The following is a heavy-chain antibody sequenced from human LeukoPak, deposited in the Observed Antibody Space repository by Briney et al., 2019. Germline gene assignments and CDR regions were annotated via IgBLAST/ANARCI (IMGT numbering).Heavy chain of an antibody. CDR3: ARGGVVTTTPRWYYFDN. D-gene: IGHD5-12*01. CDR2: IYYSGST. J-gene: IGHJ4*02. Sequence: SETLSLTCTVSGGSFSSYYWSWIRQPPGKGLEWIGYIYYSGSTVYSPSLKSRVTISVDTSKNQVSLKVNSVTAADTAVYYCARGGVVTTTPRWYYFDNWGQGTLVTVSS. CDR1: GGSFSSYY. V-gene: IGHV4-59*01.